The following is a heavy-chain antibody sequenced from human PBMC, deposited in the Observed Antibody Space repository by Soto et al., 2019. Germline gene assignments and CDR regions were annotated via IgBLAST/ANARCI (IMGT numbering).Heavy chain of an antibody. J-gene: IGHJ6*01. CDR3: AREGDVPYYY. CDR2: ISGYDGRT. D-gene: IGHD2-21*02. CDR1: GYTFTRYG. Sequence: QVHLVQSGAEVKKPGASVKVSCKTSGYTFTRYGISWVRQAPGQGLEWMGWISGYDGRTNFAQKVQDRVSMTTDTATSTVYMELRSLSADDTAVYYCAREGDVPYYY. V-gene: IGHV1-18*01.